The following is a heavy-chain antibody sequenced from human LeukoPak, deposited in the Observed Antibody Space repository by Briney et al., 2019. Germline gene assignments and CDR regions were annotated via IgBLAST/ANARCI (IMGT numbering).Heavy chain of an antibody. CDR2: INHSGST. CDR1: GGSFSGYY. D-gene: IGHD2-2*01. V-gene: IGHV4-34*01. CDR3: ARGRFRAVVLAAMPWFDP. J-gene: IGHJ5*02. Sequence: SETLSLTRAVYGGSFSGYYWSWIRQPPGKGLEWIGEINHSGSTNYNPSLKSRVTISVDTSKNQFSLKLSSVTAADTAVYYCARGRFRAVVLAAMPWFDPWGQGTLVTVSS.